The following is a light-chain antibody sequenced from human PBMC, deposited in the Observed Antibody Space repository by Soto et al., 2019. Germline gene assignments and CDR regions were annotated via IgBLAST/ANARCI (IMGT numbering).Light chain of an antibody. CDR1: SSDVGGYNY. J-gene: IGLJ1*01. CDR3: SSYTSSSTYV. CDR2: DVS. V-gene: IGLV2-14*01. Sequence: QAVVTQPASVSGSPGQSITISCTGTSSDVGGYNYVSWYQQHPGKAPKLMIYDVSNRPSGVSNHFSGSKSGNTASLTISGLQAEDEADYYCSSYTSSSTYVFGTGTKLTVL.